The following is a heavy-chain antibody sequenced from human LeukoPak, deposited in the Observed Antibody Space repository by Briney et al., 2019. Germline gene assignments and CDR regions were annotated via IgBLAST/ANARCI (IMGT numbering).Heavy chain of an antibody. V-gene: IGHV3-30-3*01. Sequence: PGRSLRLSCAASGFTFSSYAMHWVRQAPGKGLEWVAVISYDGSNKYYADSVKGRFTISRDNSKNTLYLQMNSLRAEDTAVYYCARGRDYFDYWGQGILVTVSS. CDR2: ISYDGSNK. J-gene: IGHJ4*02. CDR3: ARGRDYFDY. CDR1: GFTFSSYA.